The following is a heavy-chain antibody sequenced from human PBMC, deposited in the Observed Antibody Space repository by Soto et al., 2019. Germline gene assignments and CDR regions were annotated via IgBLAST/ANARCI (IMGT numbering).Heavy chain of an antibody. J-gene: IGHJ4*02. CDR1: GGSFSGYY. CDR3: ARRTSKLTTAPFDY. Sequence: SETLSLTCAVYGGSFSGYYWSWIRQPPGKGLEWIGEINHSGSTNYNPSLKSRVTISVDTSKNQFSLKLSSVTAADTAVYYCARRTSKLTTAPFDYWGQGTLVTVSS. D-gene: IGHD4-17*01. CDR2: INHSGST. V-gene: IGHV4-34*01.